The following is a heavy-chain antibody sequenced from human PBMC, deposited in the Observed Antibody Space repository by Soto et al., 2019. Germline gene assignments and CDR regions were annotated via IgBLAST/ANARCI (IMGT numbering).Heavy chain of an antibody. J-gene: IGHJ6*02. CDR2: IYTSGST. CDR1: GGSISSYY. D-gene: IGHD6-6*01. V-gene: IGHV4-4*07. CDR3: ARGGIAARHLYYYYGMDV. Sequence: SETLSLTCTVSGGSISSYYWSWIRQPPGKGLEWIGRIYTSGSTNYNPSLKSRVTMSVDTSKNQFSLKLSSVTAADTAVYYCARGGIAARHLYYYYGMDVWGQGTTVTVSS.